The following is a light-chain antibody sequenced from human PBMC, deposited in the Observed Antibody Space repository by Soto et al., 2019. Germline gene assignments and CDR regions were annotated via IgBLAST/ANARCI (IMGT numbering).Light chain of an antibody. Sequence: DVQMTQSPSSLSASVGDRVTITCRASRNIWTYLNWYQQKAGKAPSLLIYDASTLEAGVPSRFSGSGSGTDFSLTISSVQPEDFASDYGQQSFLMPRTFGQGTRLEIK. V-gene: IGKV1-39*01. CDR3: QQSFLMPRT. CDR1: RNIWTY. J-gene: IGKJ2*01. CDR2: DAS.